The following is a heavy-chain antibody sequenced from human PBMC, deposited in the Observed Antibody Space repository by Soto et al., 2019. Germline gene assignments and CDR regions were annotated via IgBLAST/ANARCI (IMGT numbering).Heavy chain of an antibody. Sequence: GGSLRLSCAASGFTFSSYGMHWVRHAPGKGLEWVAVISYDGSNKYYADSVKGRFTISRDNSKNTLYLQMNSLRAEDTAVYYCAKDNTPPFGGLTPGYYYGMDVWGQGTTVTVSS. CDR1: GFTFSSYG. CDR2: ISYDGSNK. D-gene: IGHD3-10*01. J-gene: IGHJ6*02. V-gene: IGHV3-30*18. CDR3: AKDNTPPFGGLTPGYYYGMDV.